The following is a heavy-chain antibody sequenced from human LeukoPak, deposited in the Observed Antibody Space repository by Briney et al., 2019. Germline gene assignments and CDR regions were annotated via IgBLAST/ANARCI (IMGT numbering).Heavy chain of an antibody. CDR3: ARGGGGSGWSDFDY. J-gene: IGHJ4*02. D-gene: IGHD6-19*01. Sequence: ASVKVSCKASGYTFINYYLHWVRRAPGQGLEWMGIINPGGGSTSYAQMVKGRITSTRDTSTSTVYMQLSSLTSQDTAVYYCARGGGGSGWSDFDYWGQGTLVTVSS. CDR2: INPGGGST. V-gene: IGHV1-46*01. CDR1: GYTFINYY.